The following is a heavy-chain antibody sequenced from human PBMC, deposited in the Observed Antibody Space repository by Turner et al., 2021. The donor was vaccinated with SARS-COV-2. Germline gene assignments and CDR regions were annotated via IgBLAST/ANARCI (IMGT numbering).Heavy chain of an antibody. V-gene: IGHV4-34*01. CDR3: AKRRGYCDSTGCNYGMDV. J-gene: IGHJ6*02. CDR2: INHRGST. D-gene: IGHD2-2*01. Sequence: QVQLQHWGTGLLKPSETLSLTCAVYGGSFSGYWWTWIRQPPGKGLEWIGEINHRGSTNYNPSLKSRVTISVDTSKSQFSLKLSSVTAADTAGYYCAKRRGYCDSTGCNYGMDVWGQGTTVTVSS. CDR1: GGSFSGYW.